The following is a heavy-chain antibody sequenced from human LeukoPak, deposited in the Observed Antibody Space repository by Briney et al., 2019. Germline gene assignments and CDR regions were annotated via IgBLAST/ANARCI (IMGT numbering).Heavy chain of an antibody. CDR1: GYSISSGYY. V-gene: IGHV4-38-2*02. J-gene: IGHJ4*02. D-gene: IGHD5-18*01. CDR3: ASRGYSFHY. CDR2: IYHSGST. Sequence: SETLSLTCTVSGYSISSGYYWGWIRQPPGKGLEWIGSIYHSGSTYYNPSLKSRVTISVDTSKNQFSLKLSSVTAADTAVYYCASRGYSFHYWGQGTLVTVSS.